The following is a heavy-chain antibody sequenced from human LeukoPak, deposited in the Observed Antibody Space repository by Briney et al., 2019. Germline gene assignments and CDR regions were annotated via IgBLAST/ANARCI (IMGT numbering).Heavy chain of an antibody. V-gene: IGHV1-2*02. CDR1: GYTFTGYY. D-gene: IGHD1-26*01. CDR3: ARVFGGRNWFDP. Sequence: ASVKVSCKASGYTFTGYYMHWVRQAPGQGLEWMGWINPNSGGTNYAQKFQGRVTMTRDTSISTAYMELSRLRSDDTAVYYCARVFGGRNWFDPWGQGTLVTVSS. J-gene: IGHJ5*02. CDR2: INPNSGGT.